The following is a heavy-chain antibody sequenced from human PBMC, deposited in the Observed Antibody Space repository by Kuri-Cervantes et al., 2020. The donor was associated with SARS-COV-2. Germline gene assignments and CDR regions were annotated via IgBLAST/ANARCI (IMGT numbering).Heavy chain of an antibody. CDR1: GYTFTGYY. CDR3: ARDRRYDFWSGNQYY. D-gene: IGHD3-3*01. Sequence: ASVKVSCKASGYTFTGYYMHWVRQAPGQGLEWMGWINPNSGCTNYAQKFQGRVTMTRDMSISTAYMEMSRLRSVDTAVSYCARDRRYDFWSGNQYYWGQGTLVTVSS. V-gene: IGHV1-2*02. J-gene: IGHJ4*02. CDR2: INPNSGCT.